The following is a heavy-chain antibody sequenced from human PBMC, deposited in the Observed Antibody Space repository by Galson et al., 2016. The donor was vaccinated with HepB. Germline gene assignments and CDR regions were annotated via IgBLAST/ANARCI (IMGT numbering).Heavy chain of an antibody. Sequence: SLRLSCAVSGFTFSSFSMNWVRQAPGKGLDWVAVISKTGDTTFYGDSVKGRFTISRDNSKNTVDLQIHSLRSEDAAVYFCARDFKLGAPDYIDVWGKGTTVTVSS. CDR3: ARDFKLGAPDYIDV. D-gene: IGHD1-26*01. J-gene: IGHJ6*03. CDR1: GFTFSSFS. CDR2: ISKTGDTT. V-gene: IGHV3-30*03.